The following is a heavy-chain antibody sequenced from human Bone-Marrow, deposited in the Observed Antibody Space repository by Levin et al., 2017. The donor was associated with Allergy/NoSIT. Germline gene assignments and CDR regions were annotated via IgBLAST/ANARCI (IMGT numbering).Heavy chain of an antibody. CDR3: AGDKSESYSRDY. Sequence: AGGSLRLSCAGSGFAFNSHAMHWVRQAPGKGLEWTAFISYDGSRKYYADSVKGRFTISRDNSKNTVFLQLNSLGSEDTAMYYCAGDKSESYSRDYWGQGTLVTVSS. V-gene: IGHV3-30*04. D-gene: IGHD2-21*01. CDR1: GFAFNSHA. J-gene: IGHJ4*02. CDR2: ISYDGSRK.